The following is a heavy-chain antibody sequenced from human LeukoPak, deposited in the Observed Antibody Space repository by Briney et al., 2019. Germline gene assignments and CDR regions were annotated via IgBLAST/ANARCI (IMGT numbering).Heavy chain of an antibody. CDR3: AKGYYYDSSGYPGY. D-gene: IGHD3-22*01. Sequence: GGSLRLSCAASGFTFSSYGMHWVRQAPGKGLEWVAFIRYDGSNKYYADSVKGRFTISRDNSKNTLYLQMNSLRAEDTAVYYCAKGYYYDSSGYPGYWGQGTLVTVSS. CDR1: GFTFSSYG. CDR2: IRYDGSNK. J-gene: IGHJ4*02. V-gene: IGHV3-30*02.